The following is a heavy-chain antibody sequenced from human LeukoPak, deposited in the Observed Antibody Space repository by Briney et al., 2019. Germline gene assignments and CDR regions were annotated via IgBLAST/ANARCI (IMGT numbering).Heavy chain of an antibody. CDR1: GFTFSSYA. J-gene: IGHJ4*02. CDR2: ISYDGSNK. Sequence: PGGSLRLSCAASGFTFSSYAMHWVRQAPGKGLEWVAVISYDGSNKYYADSVKGRFTISRDNSKNTLYLQMNSLRAEDTAVYYCAKDDSTTVTTVLKYWGQGTLVTVSS. V-gene: IGHV3-30*04. D-gene: IGHD4-17*01. CDR3: AKDDSTTVTTVLKY.